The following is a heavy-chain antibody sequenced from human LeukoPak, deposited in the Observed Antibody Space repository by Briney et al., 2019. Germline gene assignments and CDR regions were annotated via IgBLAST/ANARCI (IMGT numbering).Heavy chain of an antibody. CDR1: GGTFSSYA. Sequence: ASVKVSCKASGGTFSSYAISWVRQAPGQGLEWMGGIIPIFGTANYAQKFQGRVTITADESTSTAYMELSSLRSEDTAVYYCARKPPTYNWFDPWGQGTLVTVCS. CDR2: IIPIFGTA. D-gene: IGHD3-16*01. V-gene: IGHV1-69*13. CDR3: ARKPPTYNWFDP. J-gene: IGHJ5*02.